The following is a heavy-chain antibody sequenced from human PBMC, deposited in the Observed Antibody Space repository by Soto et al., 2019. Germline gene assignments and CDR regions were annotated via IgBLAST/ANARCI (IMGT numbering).Heavy chain of an antibody. V-gene: IGHV4-31*03. D-gene: IGHD5-12*01. CDR3: ARSDGYNFDY. CDR2: IYYSGST. J-gene: IGHJ4*02. Sequence: QVQLQESGPGLVQPSQTLSLTRTVSGGSISSGFYYWSWIRQHPGEGLEWIGYIYYSGSTYYSPSLKRRFTISVDTSKDQFSLNLSSVTAADTAVYYCARSDGYNFDYWGQGTLVTVSS. CDR1: GGSISSGFYY.